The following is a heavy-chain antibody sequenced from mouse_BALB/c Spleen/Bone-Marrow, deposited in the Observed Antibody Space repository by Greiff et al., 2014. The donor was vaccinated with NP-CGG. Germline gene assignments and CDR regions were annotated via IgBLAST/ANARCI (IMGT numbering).Heavy chain of an antibody. CDR2: ISSGGST. J-gene: IGHJ3*01. Sequence: EVMLVESGGGLVEPGGSLKLSCAASGFTFSSYAMSWVRQTPEKRLEWVASISSGGSTYYPDSVKGRFTISRDNARNILYLQMSSLRSEDTAMYYCAREMVTGFAYWGQGTLVTVSA. V-gene: IGHV5-6-5*01. D-gene: IGHD2-2*01. CDR1: GFTFSSYA. CDR3: AREMVTGFAY.